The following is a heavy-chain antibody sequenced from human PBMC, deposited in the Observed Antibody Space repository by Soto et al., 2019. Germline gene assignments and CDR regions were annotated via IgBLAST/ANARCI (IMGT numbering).Heavy chain of an antibody. Sequence: PGGSLRLSCTASGFNLREQALSWVRQAPGGGLEWVSGISGMEDRTNYADFVKGRFFISKDRAKNTLNLQMNGLRDDDTAVYYCAKTYTGGWGQGTQVTVSS. CDR2: ISGMEDRT. V-gene: IGHV3-23*01. D-gene: IGHD3-10*01. J-gene: IGHJ4*02. CDR3: AKTYTGG. CDR1: GFNLREQA.